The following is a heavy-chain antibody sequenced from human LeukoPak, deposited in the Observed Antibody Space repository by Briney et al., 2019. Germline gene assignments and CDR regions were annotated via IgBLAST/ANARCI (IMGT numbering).Heavy chain of an antibody. J-gene: IGHJ3*02. CDR1: GFTFSSYS. Sequence: PGGSLRLSCAASGFTFSSYSMNWVRQAPGKGLEWVSYISSSSSTIYYADSVKGRFTIARDNSKNTLYLQMNSLRIEDTAVYYCAREVATLTDGFDIWGQGTMVTVSP. V-gene: IGHV3-48*04. CDR3: AREVATLTDGFDI. CDR2: ISSSSSTI. D-gene: IGHD5-12*01.